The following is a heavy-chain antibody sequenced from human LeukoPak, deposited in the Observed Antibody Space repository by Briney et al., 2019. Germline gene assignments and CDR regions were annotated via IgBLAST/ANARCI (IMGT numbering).Heavy chain of an antibody. J-gene: IGHJ6*03. D-gene: IGHD3-3*01. V-gene: IGHV4-59*01. Sequence: SETLSLTCTVSGGSISSYYWSWIRQPPGKGLEWIGYIYYSGSPNYNPSLKSRVTISVDTSKNQFSLKLSSVTAADTAVYYCARGLYDFWSGYYTPGNYYYYYYMDVWGKGTTVTVSS. CDR2: IYYSGSP. CDR3: ARGLYDFWSGYYTPGNYYYYYYMDV. CDR1: GGSISSYY.